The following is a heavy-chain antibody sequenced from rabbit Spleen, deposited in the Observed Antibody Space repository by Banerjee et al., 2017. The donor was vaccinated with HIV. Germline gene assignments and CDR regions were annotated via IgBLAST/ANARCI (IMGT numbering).Heavy chain of an antibody. D-gene: IGHD4-2*01. CDR2: VDVIKSGRS. J-gene: IGHJ4*01. CDR1: GLDFTNNYW. V-gene: IGHV1S45*01. Sequence: QEQLVESGGGLVKPGASLTLTCKASGLDFTNNYWICWVRQAPGKGLEWIACVDVIKSGRSYYASWAKGRFTISKTSSTTVTLQMTSLTVAGTATYFCARDAAGREDFNLWGPGTLVTVS. CDR3: ARDAAGREDFNL.